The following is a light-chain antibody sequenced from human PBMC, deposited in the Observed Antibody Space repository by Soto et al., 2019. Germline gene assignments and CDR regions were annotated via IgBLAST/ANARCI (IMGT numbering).Light chain of an antibody. Sequence: QSALTQPASVSGSPGQSSIISCTGTSSDVGGYKYVSWYQQHPGKAPKLMIYEVSHRPSGVSDRFSGSKSGNTASLTISGLQAEDEADYYCSSYTSSSTPYVFGTGTKVTVL. V-gene: IGLV2-14*01. CDR2: EVS. J-gene: IGLJ1*01. CDR3: SSYTSSSTPYV. CDR1: SSDVGGYKY.